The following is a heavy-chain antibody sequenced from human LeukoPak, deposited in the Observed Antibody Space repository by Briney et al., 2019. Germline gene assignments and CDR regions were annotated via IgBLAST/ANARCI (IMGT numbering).Heavy chain of an antibody. J-gene: IGHJ5*02. CDR3: ARDKSTGWFDP. Sequence: GGPLGLSCAASGFTFSDYYMSWIRRAPGKGRDWVSYISSSSSYTNYADSVKGRFTISRDNAKNSLYLQMNSLRAEDTAVYYCARDKSTGWFDPWGQGTLVTVSS. CDR1: GFTFSDYY. D-gene: IGHD1-14*01. V-gene: IGHV3-11*05. CDR2: ISSSSSYT.